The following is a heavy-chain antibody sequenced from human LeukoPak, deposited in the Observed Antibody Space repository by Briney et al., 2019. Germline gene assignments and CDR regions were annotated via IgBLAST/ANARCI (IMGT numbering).Heavy chain of an antibody. V-gene: IGHV3-30*02. CDR3: AREFYGLGSFVDY. Sequence: GGSLRLSCAASGFTFSHYGMHWVRQAPGKGLEWVAFIRYDGSNKSYGDSVKGRFTISRDNAKNSLYLQMNSLRAEDTAVYYCAREFYGLGSFVDYWGQGTLVTVSS. CDR1: GFTFSHYG. CDR2: IRYDGSNK. J-gene: IGHJ4*02. D-gene: IGHD3-10*01.